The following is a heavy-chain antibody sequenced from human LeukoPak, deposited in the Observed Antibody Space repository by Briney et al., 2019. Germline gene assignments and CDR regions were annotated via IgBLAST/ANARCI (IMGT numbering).Heavy chain of an antibody. V-gene: IGHV1-8*03. J-gene: IGHJ5*02. CDR1: GYTFTSYD. Sequence: GASVKVSCKASGYTFTSYDINWVRQATGQGLEWMGWMNPNSGNTGYAQKFQGRVTITRNTSISTAYMELSSLRSEDTAVYYCARGRIPLNWFDPWGQGTLVTVSS. D-gene: IGHD1-14*01. CDR3: ARGRIPLNWFDP. CDR2: MNPNSGNT.